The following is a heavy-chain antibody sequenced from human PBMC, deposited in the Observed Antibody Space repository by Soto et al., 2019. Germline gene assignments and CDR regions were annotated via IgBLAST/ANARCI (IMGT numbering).Heavy chain of an antibody. D-gene: IGHD2-2*01. Sequence: ASVKVSCKASGYTFTRYTMHWVRQAPGQRLEWMGWINAGNGNTKYSQKFQGRVTITRDTSASTAYMELSSLRSEDTAVYYCARSVVVPTAPDYWGQGTLVTSPQ. V-gene: IGHV1-3*01. CDR3: ARSVVVPTAPDY. CDR2: INAGNGNT. J-gene: IGHJ4*02. CDR1: GYTFTRYT.